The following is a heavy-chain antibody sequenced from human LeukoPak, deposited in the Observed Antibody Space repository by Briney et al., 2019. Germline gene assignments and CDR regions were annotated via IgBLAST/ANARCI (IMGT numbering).Heavy chain of an antibody. D-gene: IGHD6-19*01. CDR2: INHSGST. Sequence: SETLSLTCAVYGGSFSGYYWSWIRQPPGKGLEWIGEINHSGSTNYNPSLKSRVTISVDTSKNQFSLKLSSVTAADTAVYYCARVMGSSGWTGYYYYYYMDVWGKGTTVTISS. CDR1: GGSFSGYY. J-gene: IGHJ6*03. CDR3: ARVMGSSGWTGYYYYYYMDV. V-gene: IGHV4-34*01.